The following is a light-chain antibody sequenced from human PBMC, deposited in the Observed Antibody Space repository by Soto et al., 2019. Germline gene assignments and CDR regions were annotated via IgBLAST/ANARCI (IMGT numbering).Light chain of an antibody. V-gene: IGLV2-14*03. J-gene: IGLJ2*01. CDR3: SSYTSTSTLV. CDR2: DVS. CDR1: SSDVGGYNY. Sequence: QSALTQPASVSGSPGQSITISCTGTSSDVGGYNYSSWDQQHPDKAPKLMNYDVSNRPTGISDRFSGSKSGNTASLTISRLQAEDDADYYCSSYTSTSTLVFGGGTKVTVL.